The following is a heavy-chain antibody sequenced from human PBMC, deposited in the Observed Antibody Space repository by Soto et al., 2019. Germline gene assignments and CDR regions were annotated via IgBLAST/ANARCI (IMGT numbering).Heavy chain of an antibody. J-gene: IGHJ4*02. Sequence: QVQLVESGGGVVQPGRSLRLSCAASGFTFSSYAMHWVRQAPGKGLEWVAVISSDGSNKYYADSVKGRFTISRDNSKNXXYVQMNSLRAEDTAVYYCARFKGCSGGSCYSYFDYWGQGTLVTVSS. CDR1: GFTFSSYA. V-gene: IGHV3-30-3*01. CDR2: ISSDGSNK. D-gene: IGHD2-15*01. CDR3: ARFKGCSGGSCYSYFDY.